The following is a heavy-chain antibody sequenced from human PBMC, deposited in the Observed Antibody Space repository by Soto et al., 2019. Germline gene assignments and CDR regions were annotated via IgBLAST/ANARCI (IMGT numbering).Heavy chain of an antibody. Sequence: GDCVNVLFRAAGWTGSNDGIGWARRASGQGLQWMGGILPMFHVTKYAQRFQGRVTINADESTSTIYMGVSTLRSEDTAVYFCARVLASKYRSPSGWFDPWG. CDR2: ILPMFHVT. V-gene: IGHV1-69*01. CDR1: GWTGSNDG. CDR3: ARVLASKYRSPSGWFDP. J-gene: IGHJ5*02. D-gene: IGHD6-19*01.